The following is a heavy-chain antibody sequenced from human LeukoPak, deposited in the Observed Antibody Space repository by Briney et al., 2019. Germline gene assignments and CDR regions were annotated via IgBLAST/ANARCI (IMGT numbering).Heavy chain of an antibody. D-gene: IGHD3-10*01. V-gene: IGHV3-21*01. CDR1: GFTFSSYS. CDR2: ISSSSSYI. J-gene: IGHJ4*02. CDR3: ARDRLLWFGELSYYFDY. Sequence: GGSLRLSCAASGFTFSSYSMNWVRQAPGKGLEWVSSISSSSSYIYYADSVKVRFTISRDNAKNSLYLQMNSLRAEDTAVYYCARDRLLWFGELSYYFDYWGQGTLVAVSS.